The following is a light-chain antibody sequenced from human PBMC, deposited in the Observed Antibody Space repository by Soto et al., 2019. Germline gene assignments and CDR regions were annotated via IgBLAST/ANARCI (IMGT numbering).Light chain of an antibody. CDR1: SSDVGGYNY. V-gene: IGLV2-14*01. CDR2: DVS. Sequence: QSVLTQPASVSGSPGQSITISCTGTSSDVGGYNYVSWYQQHPGKAPKFMIYDVSNRPSGVSNRFSGSKSGNTASLTISGLQAEDEADYYCSSNTTSNTRQIVFGTGTKVPVL. CDR3: SSNTTSNTRQIV. J-gene: IGLJ1*01.